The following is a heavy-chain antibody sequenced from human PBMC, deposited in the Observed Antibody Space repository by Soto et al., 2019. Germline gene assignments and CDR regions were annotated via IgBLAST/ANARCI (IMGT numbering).Heavy chain of an antibody. D-gene: IGHD1-1*01. J-gene: IGHJ6*02. V-gene: IGHV3-11*06. CDR2: ISSSSSYT. CDR3: AGTSTPSYGMDV. CDR1: GFTFSDYY. Sequence: VGSLRLSCAASGFTFSDYYMSWIRQAPGKGPEWVSYISSSSSYTNYADSVKGRFTISRDNAKNSLYLQMNSLRAEDTAVYYCAGTSTPSYGMDVWGQGTTVTVSS.